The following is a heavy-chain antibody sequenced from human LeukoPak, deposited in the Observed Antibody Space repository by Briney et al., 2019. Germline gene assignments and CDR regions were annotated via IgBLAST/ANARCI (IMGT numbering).Heavy chain of an antibody. V-gene: IGHV4-59*01. CDR3: ARVEGPVVTDVPIYFDC. CDR2: ISYSGGT. Sequence: PSESLTLTCTASGVSINSYDWSWIRQAPGKGLEWICYISYSGGTIYNPASKNRGIISVDTSNKKFSYMLISVTAADTAVYYCARVEGPVVTDVPIYFDCRRQGSLVTVSS. D-gene: IGHD2-21*02. CDR1: GVSINSYD. J-gene: IGHJ4*02.